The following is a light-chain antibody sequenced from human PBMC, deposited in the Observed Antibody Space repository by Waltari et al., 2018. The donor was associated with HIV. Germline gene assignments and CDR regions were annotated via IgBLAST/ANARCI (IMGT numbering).Light chain of an antibody. CDR2: DVS. J-gene: IGLJ2*01. Sequence: QSALTQPRSVSGSPGQSVTISCTGTSSYAGGYDYVSWYQQHPGKAPKLMIYDVSKRPSGVPDRFSGSKSGNTASLTISGLQAEDEADYYCCSFAGTYVVFGGGTKLTVL. CDR3: CSFAGTYVV. CDR1: SSYAGGYDY. V-gene: IGLV2-11*01.